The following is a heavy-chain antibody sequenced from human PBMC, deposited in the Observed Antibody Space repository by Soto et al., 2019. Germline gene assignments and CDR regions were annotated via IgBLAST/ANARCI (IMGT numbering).Heavy chain of an antibody. CDR1: GFTFSTYS. CDR3: AREETAWPLAYGLDV. V-gene: IGHV3-21*01. Sequence: PGGSLRLSCAASGFTFSTYSMHWVRQAPGKGLEWVSSIGRRSDIYYADSVKGRFTVSRDNAKNSVSLQMNSLRDEDTAVYYCAREETAWPLAYGLDVWGQGTTVTVS. J-gene: IGHJ6*02. D-gene: IGHD2-21*02. CDR2: IGRRSDI.